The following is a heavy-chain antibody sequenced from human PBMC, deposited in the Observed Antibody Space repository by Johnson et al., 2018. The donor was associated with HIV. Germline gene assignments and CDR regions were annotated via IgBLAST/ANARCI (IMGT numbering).Heavy chain of an antibody. V-gene: IGHV3-11*04. Sequence: QVQLVESGGDLIKPGGSLRLSCAVSNFTFKDFYMSWIRQAPGKGLEWLSYISGSGFDTYYADSVKGRFTISRDNAKNSLFLQMNGLRAEDTAVYYCARAPYNWNLGLFDACDVWGQGTKVTVSA. CDR2: ISGSGFDT. J-gene: IGHJ3*01. CDR1: NFTFKDFY. D-gene: IGHD1-7*01. CDR3: ARAPYNWNLGLFDACDV.